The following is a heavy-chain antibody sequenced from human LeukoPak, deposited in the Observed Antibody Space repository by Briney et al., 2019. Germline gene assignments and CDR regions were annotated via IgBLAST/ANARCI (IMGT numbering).Heavy chain of an antibody. Sequence: AGSLRLSCAASGFTFSSYSMNWVRQAPGKGLEWVSYISSSSNTIHYAESVKGRFTISRDNAKNSLYLQMNSLRAEDTAVYYCARGLSPYYYYYMDVWGKGTTVTVSS. CDR2: ISSSSNTI. J-gene: IGHJ6*03. CDR1: GFTFSSYS. V-gene: IGHV3-48*01. CDR3: ARGLSPYYYYYMDV.